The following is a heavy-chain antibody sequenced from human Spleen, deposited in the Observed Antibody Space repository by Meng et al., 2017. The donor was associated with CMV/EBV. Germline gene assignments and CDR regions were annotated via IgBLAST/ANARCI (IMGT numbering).Heavy chain of an antibody. V-gene: IGHV3-11*01. J-gene: IGHJ4*02. D-gene: IGHD5-24*01. CDR3: ARDGSEGYNFDFDY. Sequence: AFGFTFSDYYMSWIRQAPGKGLEWVSYISSSGSTIYYADSVKGRFTISRDNAKNSLYLQMNSLRAEDTAVYYCARDGSEGYNFDFDYWGQGTLVTVSS. CDR1: GFTFSDYY. CDR2: ISSSGSTI.